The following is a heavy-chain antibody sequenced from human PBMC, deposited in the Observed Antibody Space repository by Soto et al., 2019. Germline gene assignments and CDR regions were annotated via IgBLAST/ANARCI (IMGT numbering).Heavy chain of an antibody. CDR2: IKQDGSER. D-gene: IGHD6-19*01. J-gene: IGHJ4*02. CDR3: ARDQCPVAGLSPFFDY. Sequence: EVQLVESGGGLVQPGGSLRLSCAASGFTFSSSWMSWVRQGPGKGLEWVANIKQDGSERYYVDSVKGRFTISRDNAKSSLFLQMSSLRDEDTAVYYCARDQCPVAGLSPFFDYWGQGILITVSS. CDR1: GFTFSSSW. V-gene: IGHV3-7*01.